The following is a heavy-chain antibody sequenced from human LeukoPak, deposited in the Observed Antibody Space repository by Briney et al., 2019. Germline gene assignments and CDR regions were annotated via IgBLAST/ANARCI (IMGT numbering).Heavy chain of an antibody. J-gene: IGHJ1*01. D-gene: IGHD1-26*01. V-gene: IGHV3-23*01. Sequence: GGSLRLSCAASRFTFSSYAMSWVRQAPGKGLEWVSAISGSGGSTYYADSVKGRFTISRDKSKNTLYLQMNSLRAEDTAVYYCAKDCRYSGSYYFQHWGQGTLVTVSS. CDR1: RFTFSSYA. CDR3: AKDCRYSGSYYFQH. CDR2: ISGSGGST.